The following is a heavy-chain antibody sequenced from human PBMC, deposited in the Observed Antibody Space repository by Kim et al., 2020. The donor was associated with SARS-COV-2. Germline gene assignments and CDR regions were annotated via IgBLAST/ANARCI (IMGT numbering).Heavy chain of an antibody. V-gene: IGHV7-4-1*01. J-gene: IGHJ6*02. CDR3: ATSASHQYYYGMDV. CDR1: GYRFTSYA. CDR2: VPAKSGVP. Sequence: ASVKVSCNHTGYRFTSYAMNWVRQAPGHGLEWMGWVPAKSGVPTYAQGFTGRFIFSFDTAADTAYLEIHNLKAEDTAVYYCATSASHQYYYGMDVWGQGTTITVSS. D-gene: IGHD6-6*01.